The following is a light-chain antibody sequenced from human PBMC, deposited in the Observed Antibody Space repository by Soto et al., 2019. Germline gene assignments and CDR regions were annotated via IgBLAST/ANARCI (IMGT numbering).Light chain of an antibody. CDR3: ATWDDRLDGWV. CDR1: SSDVGDYNY. CDR2: EVN. V-gene: IGLV2-8*01. Sequence: QSALTQPPSASGSPGQSVAISCTGSSSDVGDYNYVSWYQQHPGKAPKLMIYEVNKRPSGVPARFSGSKSGNTASLTVSGLQAEDEADYYCATWDDRLDGWVFGGGTKLTVL. J-gene: IGLJ3*02.